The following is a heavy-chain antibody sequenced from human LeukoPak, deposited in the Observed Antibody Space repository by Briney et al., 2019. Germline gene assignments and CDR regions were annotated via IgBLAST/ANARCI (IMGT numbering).Heavy chain of an antibody. CDR3: TTLYSGAMDY. Sequence: TGGSLRLSGAASGFSFNTYWMYWVRQVPEKGLVWVSRIKTDGSSTSYADSVKGRFTISRDNAKNTLYLQMNSLRAEDTAVYYCTTLYSGAMDYWGQGTLVTVSS. V-gene: IGHV3-74*01. CDR2: IKTDGSST. CDR1: GFSFNTYW. J-gene: IGHJ4*02. D-gene: IGHD1-26*01.